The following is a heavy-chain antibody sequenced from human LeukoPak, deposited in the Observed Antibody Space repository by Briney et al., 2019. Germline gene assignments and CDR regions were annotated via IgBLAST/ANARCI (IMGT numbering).Heavy chain of an antibody. V-gene: IGHV3-21*01. CDR2: ISSSSSYI. J-gene: IGHJ4*02. CDR3: ARAYGSGSYLVGY. CDR1: GFTFSSYS. D-gene: IGHD3-10*01. Sequence: GGSLRLSCAASGFTFSSYSMNWVRQAPGKGLEWVSSISSSSSYIYYADSVKGRFTISRDNAKNSLYPQMNSLRAEDTAVYYCARAYGSGSYLVGYWGQGTLVTVSS.